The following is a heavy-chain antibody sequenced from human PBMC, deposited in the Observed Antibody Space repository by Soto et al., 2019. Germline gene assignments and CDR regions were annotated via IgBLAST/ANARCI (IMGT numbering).Heavy chain of an antibody. CDR3: ARGRTRLWSGYLTPNWFDP. J-gene: IGHJ5*02. V-gene: IGHV4-39*01. CDR1: GGSIGRSSYY. Sequence: PSETLSLTCTVPGGSIGRSSYYWGGIRQPPGKGLEWIGSIYYSGSTYYNPSLKSRVTISVDTSKNQFSLKLSSVTAADTAVYYCARGRTRLWSGYLTPNWFDPRGQGTLVTVSS. D-gene: IGHD3-3*01. CDR2: IYYSGST.